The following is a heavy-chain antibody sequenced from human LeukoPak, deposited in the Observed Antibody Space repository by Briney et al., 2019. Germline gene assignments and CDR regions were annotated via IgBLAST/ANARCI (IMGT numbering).Heavy chain of an antibody. CDR1: GYTFTNYY. J-gene: IGHJ4*02. CDR2: INPSGGST. CDR3: ARIPPGTVSFDY. D-gene: IGHD1-1*01. Sequence: GASVKVSCKASGYTFTNYYMHWVRQAPGQGLEWMGIINPSGGSTSYAQKFQGRVTMTRDTSTSTVYMELSSLRSEDTAVYYCARIPPGTVSFDYWGQGTLVTVSS. V-gene: IGHV1-46*01.